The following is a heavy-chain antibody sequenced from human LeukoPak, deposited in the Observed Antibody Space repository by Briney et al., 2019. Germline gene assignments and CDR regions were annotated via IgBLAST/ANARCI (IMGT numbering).Heavy chain of an antibody. CDR2: INPSGGST. Sequence: ASVKVSCKASGYTFTGYYMHWVRQAPGQGLEWMGIINPSGGSTSYAQKFQGRVTMTRDTSTSTVYMELSSLRSEDTAVYYCARDLYYDSSGYYLVYWGQGTLVTVSS. D-gene: IGHD3-22*01. CDR3: ARDLYYDSSGYYLVY. CDR1: GYTFTGYY. V-gene: IGHV1-46*01. J-gene: IGHJ4*02.